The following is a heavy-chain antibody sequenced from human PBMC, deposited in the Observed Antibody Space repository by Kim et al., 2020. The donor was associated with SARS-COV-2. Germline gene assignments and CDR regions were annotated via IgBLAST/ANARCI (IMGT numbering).Heavy chain of an antibody. CDR1: GYSISSGYY. D-gene: IGHD5-12*01. J-gene: IGHJ2*01. V-gene: IGHV4-38-2*02. CDR2: IYHSGST. CDR3: AKDESGFLRFSWYFDL. Sequence: SETLSLTCNVSGYSISSGYYWGWIRQPPGKGLEWIGSIYHSGSTYYNPSLKSRVTISVDTSKNQFSLKLSSVTAADTAIYYCAKDESGFLRFSWYFDLWGRGTLVTVSS.